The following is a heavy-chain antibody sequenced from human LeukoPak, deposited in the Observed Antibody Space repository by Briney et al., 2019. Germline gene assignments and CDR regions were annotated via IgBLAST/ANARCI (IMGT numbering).Heavy chain of an antibody. CDR1: GFTFSSYG. J-gene: IGHJ6*03. V-gene: IGHV3-30*02. CDR2: IRYDGSNK. CDR3: AKTGGQWLVRGITIENYYYYMDV. D-gene: IGHD6-19*01. Sequence: PGGSLRLSCAASGFTFSSYGMHWVRQAPGKGLEWVAFIRYDGSNKYYADSVKGRFTISRDNSKNTLYLQMNSLRAEDTAVYYCAKTGGQWLVRGITIENYYYYMDVWGKGTTVTISS.